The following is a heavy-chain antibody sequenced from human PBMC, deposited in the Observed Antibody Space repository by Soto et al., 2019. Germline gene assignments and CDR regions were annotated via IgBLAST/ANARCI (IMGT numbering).Heavy chain of an antibody. J-gene: IGHJ5*02. Sequence: PSDTLYLTCTVSGGSISGSCWSWVRQSPGKGLEWIGYFCYTGSTNYNPSLKSRVTISVDRSKTQCSLKLTSVTAADTAVYYCAKSHYDSSGYYIIDHWGQGTLVTVSS. CDR2: FCYTGST. CDR3: AKSHYDSSGYYIIDH. CDR1: GGSISGSC. D-gene: IGHD3-22*01. V-gene: IGHV4-59*01.